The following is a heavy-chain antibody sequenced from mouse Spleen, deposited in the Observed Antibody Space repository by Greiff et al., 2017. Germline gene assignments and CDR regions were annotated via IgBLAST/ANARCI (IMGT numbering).Heavy chain of an antibody. D-gene: IGHD1-1*01. CDR2: ISSGGGST. CDR3: AREMDYVGAMDY. Sequence: DVKLVESGGGLVKLGGSLKLSCAASGFTFSSYYMSWVRQTPEKRLEWVATISSGGGSTYYPDSVKGRFTISRDNAKNTLYLQMSSLNSEDTAVYYCAREMDYVGAMDYWGQGTSVTVSS. J-gene: IGHJ4*01. V-gene: IGHV5-6-4*01. CDR1: GFTFSSYY.